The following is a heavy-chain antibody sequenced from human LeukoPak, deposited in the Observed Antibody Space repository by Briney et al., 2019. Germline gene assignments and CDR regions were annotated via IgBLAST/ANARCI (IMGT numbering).Heavy chain of an antibody. Sequence: GGSLRPSCAASGFTFSSYSMNWVRQAPGKGLEWVSSISSSSSYIYYADSVKGRFTISRDNAKNSLYLQMNSLRAEDTAVYYCARDQGSGWPTDNDYWGQGTLVTVSS. CDR3: ARDQGSGWPTDNDY. D-gene: IGHD6-19*01. V-gene: IGHV3-21*01. CDR1: GFTFSSYS. J-gene: IGHJ4*02. CDR2: ISSSSSYI.